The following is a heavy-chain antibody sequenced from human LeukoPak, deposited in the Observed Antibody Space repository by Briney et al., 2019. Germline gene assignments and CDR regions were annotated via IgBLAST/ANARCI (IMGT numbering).Heavy chain of an antibody. V-gene: IGHV4-4*07. CDR1: GCSISSYY. CDR2: IDTSGSI. J-gene: IGHJ6*03. Sequence: PSQTLSLTCPVSGCSISSYYWSWIRQPAGRGLEWIGRIDTSGSIIYNPSLKSRVTISVDTSKNQLSLKVSSVTAADTAVYYCARVKSSTRGPYYHYYMDVWGKGTTVIVSS. D-gene: IGHD3-10*01. CDR3: ARVKSSTRGPYYHYYMDV.